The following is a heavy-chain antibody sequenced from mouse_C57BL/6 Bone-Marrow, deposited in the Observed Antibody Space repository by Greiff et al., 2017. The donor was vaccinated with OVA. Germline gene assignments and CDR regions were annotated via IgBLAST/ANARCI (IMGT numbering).Heavy chain of an antibody. CDR2: IDPSDSYT. CDR1: GYTFTSYW. D-gene: IGHD2-3*01. Sequence: QVQLQQPGAELVMPGASVKLSCKASGYTFTSYWMHWVKQRPGQGLEWIGEIDPSDSYTNYNQKFKGKSTLTVDKSSSTAYMQLSSLTSEDSAVYYCASGNGYYKVFAYWGQGTLVTVSA. J-gene: IGHJ3*01. CDR3: ASGNGYYKVFAY. V-gene: IGHV1-69*01.